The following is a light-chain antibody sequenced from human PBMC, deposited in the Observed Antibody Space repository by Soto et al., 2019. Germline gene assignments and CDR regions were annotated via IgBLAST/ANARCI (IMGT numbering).Light chain of an antibody. CDR1: QDINNF. V-gene: IGKV1-17*03. J-gene: IGKJ5*01. CDR2: GTS. CDR3: LQHSSFPYT. Sequence: DIQMTQSPSAISAFVGDSVAMTCRASQDINNFLAWFQQKPGRVPERLIFGTSSLQSGVPSRFSGSGSGTEFTLTISSLQPEDFATYYCLQHSSFPYTFGQGTRLEI.